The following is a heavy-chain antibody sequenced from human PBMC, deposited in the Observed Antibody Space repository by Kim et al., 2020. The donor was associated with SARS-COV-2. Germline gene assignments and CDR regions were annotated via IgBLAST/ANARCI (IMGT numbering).Heavy chain of an antibody. CDR2: ISYDGSNK. J-gene: IGHJ4*02. D-gene: IGHD2-2*01. CDR3: AKDGDPFGQVVPDY. CDR1: GFTFSSYG. V-gene: IGHV3-30*18. Sequence: GGSLRLSCAASGFTFSSYGMHWVRQAPGKGLEWVAVISYDGSNKYYADSVKGRFTISRDNSKNTLYLQMNSLRAEDTAVYYCAKDGDPFGQVVPDYWGQGTLVTVSS.